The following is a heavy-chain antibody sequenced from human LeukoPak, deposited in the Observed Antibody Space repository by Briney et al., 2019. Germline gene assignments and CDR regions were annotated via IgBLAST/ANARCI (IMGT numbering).Heavy chain of an antibody. J-gene: IGHJ3*02. CDR1: GYTFTSYD. D-gene: IGHD2-15*01. CDR2: MNPNSGNT. V-gene: IGHV1-8*03. Sequence: ASVKVSCKASGYTFTSYDINWVRQATGQGLEWMGWMNPNSGNTGYAQKFQGRVTITRNTSISTAYMELSSLRSEDTAVYYCARGHIVVNDAFDIWAQGTMVTVSS. CDR3: ARGHIVVNDAFDI.